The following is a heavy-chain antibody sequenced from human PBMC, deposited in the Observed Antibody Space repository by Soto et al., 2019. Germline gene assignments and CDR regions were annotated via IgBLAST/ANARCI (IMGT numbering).Heavy chain of an antibody. V-gene: IGHV3-11*01. CDR2: ITISGNTV. Sequence: GGSLRLSCAASGFPFSDSFMSWIRQAPGKGLEWISYITISGNTVYYADSLKGRFTISRDNAKNSLYLQMNRLRAEDTAVYYCARVSWREKYGMDVWGQGTTVTVSS. CDR1: GFPFSDSF. J-gene: IGHJ6*02. CDR3: ARVSWREKYGMDV.